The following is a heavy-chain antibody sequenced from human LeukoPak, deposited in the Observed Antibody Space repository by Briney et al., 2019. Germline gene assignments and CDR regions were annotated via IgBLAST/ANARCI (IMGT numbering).Heavy chain of an antibody. CDR1: GFTFSSYW. V-gene: IGHV3-74*01. CDR2: INSDGSSK. Sequence: GGSLRLSCAASGFTFSSYWVHWVRQAPGKGLVWVSQINSDGSSKTYADSVKGRFTISRDNAKNTLYLQMNSLRAEDTAVYYCARDAAGLDYYYGMDVWGQGTTVTVSS. CDR3: ARDAAGLDYYYGMDV. D-gene: IGHD2-15*01. J-gene: IGHJ6*02.